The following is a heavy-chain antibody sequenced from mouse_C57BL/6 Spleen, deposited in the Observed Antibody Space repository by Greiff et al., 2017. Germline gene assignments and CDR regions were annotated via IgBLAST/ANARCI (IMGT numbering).Heavy chain of an antibody. Sequence: VQLQQSGPGLVQPSQSLSITCTVSGFSLTSYGVHWVRQSPGKGLEWLGVIWSGGSTDYNAAFISRLSISKDNSKSQVFFKMNSLQADDTAIYYCARFWGPTTVVPSYAMDYWGQGTSVTVSS. CDR3: ARFWGPTTVVPSYAMDY. D-gene: IGHD1-1*01. CDR1: GFSLTSYG. CDR2: IWSGGST. V-gene: IGHV2-2*01. J-gene: IGHJ4*01.